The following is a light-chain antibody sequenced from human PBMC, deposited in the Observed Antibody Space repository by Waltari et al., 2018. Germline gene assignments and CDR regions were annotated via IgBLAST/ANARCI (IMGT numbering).Light chain of an antibody. CDR2: DVS. V-gene: IGLV2-23*02. CDR3: CSYAGNYVWV. J-gene: IGLJ3*02. Sequence: QSALTQPAAVSGSPGQSVTISCTGASSDIGRYDIVSWYQQHPGNAPKLVISDVSKRPSGVSDRFSGSKSGDTASLTISGLQFEAEADYYCCSYAGNYVWVFGGGTRLTVL. CDR1: SSDIGRYDI.